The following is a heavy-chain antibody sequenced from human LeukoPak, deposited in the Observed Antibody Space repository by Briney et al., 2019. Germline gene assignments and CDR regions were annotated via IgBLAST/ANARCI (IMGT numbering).Heavy chain of an antibody. CDR2: VHLNGNT. D-gene: IGHD6-25*01. J-gene: IGHJ4*02. CDR1: GGSVTGTNW. V-gene: IGHV4-4*02. Sequence: PSGTLSLTCGVSGGSVTGTNWWTWIRQPPGKGLEWIGEVHLNGNTNYNPSLYGRVTMSVDKSENHVSLKLTSLTAAYTAVYYCAREGGPYRPLDYSGQGTLVTVTS. CDR3: AREGGPYRPLDY.